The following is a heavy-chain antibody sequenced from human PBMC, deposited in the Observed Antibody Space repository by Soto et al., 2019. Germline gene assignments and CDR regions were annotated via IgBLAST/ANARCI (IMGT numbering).Heavy chain of an antibody. CDR3: ARGPYSSGSYVLDS. V-gene: IGHV4-4*07. Sequence: VGSLVSGASIKSYGYRWIRQSLGKGLEWIGRLYSSGNTDYNPSFKSRLTMSADVSQNHFSLKLFSVTAADTAVYFCARGPYSSGSYVLDSWGQGILVTVSS. CDR2: LYSSGNT. J-gene: IGHJ4*02. D-gene: IGHD6-19*01. CDR1: GASIKSYG.